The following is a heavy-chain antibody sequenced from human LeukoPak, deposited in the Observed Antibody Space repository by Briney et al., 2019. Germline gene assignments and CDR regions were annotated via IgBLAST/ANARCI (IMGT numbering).Heavy chain of an antibody. CDR1: GFTFSSYA. D-gene: IGHD2-2*01. CDR3: ARVFLGYQLLSYFGY. J-gene: IGHJ4*02. V-gene: IGHV3-30*01. CDR2: ISYDGSNK. Sequence: AGRSLRLSCAASGFTFSSYAMHWVRQAPGKGLEWVAVISYDGSNKYYADSVKGRFTISRDNSKSTLYLQMNSLRAEDTAVYYCARVFLGYQLLSYFGYWGQGTLVTVSS.